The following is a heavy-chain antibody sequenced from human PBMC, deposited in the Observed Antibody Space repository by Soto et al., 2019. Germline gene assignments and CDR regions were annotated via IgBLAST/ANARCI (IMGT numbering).Heavy chain of an antibody. J-gene: IGHJ5*02. Sequence: QVQLVQSGAEVKKPGASVKVSCKASGYTFAGYYMHWVRQAPGQGLEWMGWINTNSGDTQYAQKFQGRVTMTSETSISTAYMELRSLRVDDTAVYYCARDHQELILYNWFDPWGQGTRVTVSS. D-gene: IGHD1-7*01. CDR3: ARDHQELILYNWFDP. CDR1: GYTFAGYY. CDR2: INTNSGDT. V-gene: IGHV1-2*02.